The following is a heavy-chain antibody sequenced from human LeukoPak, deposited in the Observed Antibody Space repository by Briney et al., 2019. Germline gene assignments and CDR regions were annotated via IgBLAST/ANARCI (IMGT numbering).Heavy chain of an antibody. J-gene: IGHJ4*02. V-gene: IGHV3-33*01. CDR3: ARDRGYCSGGSCYTYYFDY. CDR1: GFTFSNFG. CDR2: IWFDGSKK. Sequence: GGSLRLSCAASGFTFSNFGIHWVRQAPGKGLEWVAVIWFDGSKKYYTDSVQGRFTISRDNAKNSLYLQMNSLRDEDTAVYYCARDRGYCSGGSCYTYYFDYWGQGTLVTVSS. D-gene: IGHD2-15*01.